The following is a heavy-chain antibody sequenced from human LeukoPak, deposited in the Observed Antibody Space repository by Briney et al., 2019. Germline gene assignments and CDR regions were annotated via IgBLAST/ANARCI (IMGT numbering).Heavy chain of an antibody. CDR3: ARAAAAYDY. D-gene: IGHD6-13*01. Sequence: SETLSLTCTVSGGSISSSSYYWGWIRQPPGKGLEWIGSICYSGSTYYNPSLKSRVTISVDTSKNQFSLKLSSVTAADTAVYYCARAAAAYDYWGQGTLVTVSS. V-gene: IGHV4-39*07. CDR1: GGSISSSSYY. CDR2: ICYSGST. J-gene: IGHJ4*02.